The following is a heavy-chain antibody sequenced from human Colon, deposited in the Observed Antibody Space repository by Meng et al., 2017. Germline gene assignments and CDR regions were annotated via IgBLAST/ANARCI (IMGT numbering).Heavy chain of an antibody. CDR2: ISAFNGNT. V-gene: IGHV1-18*01. Sequence: ASVKVSCKVKGYNFNSYGISWVRQVPGQGLEWTGWISAFNGNTNYAQKVQGRVTMTTDTSTSTAYMELRSLRSDDTAVYFCARDRGIRVTGELDYWGQGTLVTVSS. D-gene: IGHD3-9*01. CDR3: ARDRGIRVTGELDY. J-gene: IGHJ4*02. CDR1: GYNFNSYG.